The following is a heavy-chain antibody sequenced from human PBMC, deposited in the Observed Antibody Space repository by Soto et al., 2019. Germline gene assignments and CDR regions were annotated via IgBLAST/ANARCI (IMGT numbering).Heavy chain of an antibody. CDR3: ARDQSFDRSYYYGMDV. D-gene: IGHD3-22*01. CDR2: ISPFNGNT. CDR1: GYTFTSYG. Sequence: ASVKVSCKASGYTFTSYGITWVRQAPGQGLEWMGWISPFNGNTNYGQTLQGRVTLTTDTPTSTVHMELRSLRSDDTAVYYCARDQSFDRSYYYGMDVWGQGTTVTVSS. J-gene: IGHJ6*02. V-gene: IGHV1-18*01.